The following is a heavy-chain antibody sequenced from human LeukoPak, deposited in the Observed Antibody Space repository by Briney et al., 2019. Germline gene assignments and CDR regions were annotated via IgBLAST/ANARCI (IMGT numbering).Heavy chain of an antibody. J-gene: IGHJ4*02. Sequence: SETLSLTCAVYGGSFSGYHWSWIRQPPGKGLEWIGEINHSGSTNYNPSLKSRVTISVDTSKNQFSLKLSSVTAADTAVYYCARATGIAAAGPHYYFDYWGQGTLVTVSS. CDR3: ARATGIAAAGPHYYFDY. CDR2: INHSGST. CDR1: GGSFSGYH. V-gene: IGHV4-34*01. D-gene: IGHD6-13*01.